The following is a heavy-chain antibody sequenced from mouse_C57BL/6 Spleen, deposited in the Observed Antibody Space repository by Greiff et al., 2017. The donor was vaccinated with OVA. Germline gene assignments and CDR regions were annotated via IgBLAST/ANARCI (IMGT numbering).Heavy chain of an antibody. V-gene: IGHV1-26*01. CDR1: GYTFTDYY. J-gene: IGHJ3*01. Sequence: EVQLQQSGPELVKPGASVKISCKASGYTFTDYYMNWVKQSHGKSLEWIGDINPNNGGTSYNQKFKGKATLTVDKSSSTAYMELRSLTSEDSAVYYCARFSHYWGQGTLVTVSA. CDR3: ARFSHY. CDR2: INPNNGGT.